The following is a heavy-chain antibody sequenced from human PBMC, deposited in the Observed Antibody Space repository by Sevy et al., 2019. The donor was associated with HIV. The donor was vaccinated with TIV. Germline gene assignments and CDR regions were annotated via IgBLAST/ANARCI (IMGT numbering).Heavy chain of an antibody. J-gene: IGHJ6*02. CDR2: IYPGDSDT. V-gene: IGHV5-51*01. D-gene: IGHD6-19*01. Sequence: GESLKISCKVSGYNFTSYWIGWVRQMPGKGLEWMGIIYPGDSDTRYSPSFQGQVTISADKSISTTYLQWRSLKASDTAMYYGGRQHSGSGWTGFYYAMDVWGQGTTVTVSS. CDR1: GYNFTSYW. CDR3: GRQHSGSGWTGFYYAMDV.